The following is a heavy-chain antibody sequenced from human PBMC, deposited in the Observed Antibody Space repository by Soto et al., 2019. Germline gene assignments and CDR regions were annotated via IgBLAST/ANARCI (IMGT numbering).Heavy chain of an antibody. CDR3: AYSRTFMPYYYGMDV. J-gene: IGHJ6*02. Sequence: SETLSLTCAVYGGSFSGYYWSWIRQPPGKGLEWIGEINHSGSTNYNPSLKSRVTISVDTSKNQFSLKLSSVTAADTAVYYCAYSRTFMPYYYGMDVWGQGTTVTVSS. CDR1: GGSFSGYY. D-gene: IGHD2-2*01. CDR2: INHSGST. V-gene: IGHV4-34*01.